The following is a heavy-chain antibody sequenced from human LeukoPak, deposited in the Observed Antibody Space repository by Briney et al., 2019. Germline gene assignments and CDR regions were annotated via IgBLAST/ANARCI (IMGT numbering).Heavy chain of an antibody. J-gene: IGHJ4*02. CDR1: GFTFSDYY. V-gene: IGHV3-11*03. Sequence: KPGGSLRLSCAASGFTFSDYYMSWIRQAPGKGLEWVSYISSSSSYTNYADSVKGRFTISRDNSKSTLYLQMNSLRAEDTAVYYCAMLADSSSWDYWGQGTLVTVSS. D-gene: IGHD6-13*01. CDR2: ISSSSSYT. CDR3: AMLADSSSWDY.